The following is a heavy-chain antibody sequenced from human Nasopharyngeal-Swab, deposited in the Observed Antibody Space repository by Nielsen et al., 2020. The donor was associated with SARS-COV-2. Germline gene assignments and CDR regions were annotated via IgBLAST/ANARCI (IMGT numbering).Heavy chain of an antibody. Sequence: SETLSLTCTVSGGSISSSSYYWGWIRQPPGKGLEWIGSIYYSGSTYYNPSLKSRLTISVDTSKNQFSLKLSSVTAADTAVYYCARGLGNWYFDLWGRGTLVTVSS. J-gene: IGHJ2*01. CDR1: GGSISSSSYY. CDR3: ARGLGNWYFDL. D-gene: IGHD7-27*01. V-gene: IGHV4-39*01. CDR2: IYYSGST.